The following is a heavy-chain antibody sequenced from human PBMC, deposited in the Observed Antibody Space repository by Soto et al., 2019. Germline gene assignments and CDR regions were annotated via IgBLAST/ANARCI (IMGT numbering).Heavy chain of an antibody. CDR2: IYYSGST. CDR3: ARIPLRRPVDY. V-gene: IGHV4-31*03. Sequence: QVQLQESGPGLVKPSQTLSLTCTVSGGPISSGGNYWSWIRQHPGKGLEWIGYIYYSGSTYYNPSLWSRVTISVDTSKHQFSLKLNSVTAADTAVYYCARIPLRRPVDYWGQGTLVTVSS. J-gene: IGHJ4*02. D-gene: IGHD2-15*01. CDR1: GGPISSGGNY.